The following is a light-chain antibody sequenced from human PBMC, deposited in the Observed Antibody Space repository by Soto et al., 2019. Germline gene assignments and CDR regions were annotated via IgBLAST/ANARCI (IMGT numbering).Light chain of an antibody. CDR3: QQRSNWPIT. CDR1: QSVSSY. CDR2: DAS. J-gene: IGKJ5*01. V-gene: IGKV3-11*01. Sequence: EIVLTQSPATLSLSPGERATLSCRASQSVSSYLAWYQQKPGQAPRLLIYDASNRATGIPARFSGSGSGTDFTLTISSLEPEEFAVYYCQQRSNWPITFGQWTRLEI.